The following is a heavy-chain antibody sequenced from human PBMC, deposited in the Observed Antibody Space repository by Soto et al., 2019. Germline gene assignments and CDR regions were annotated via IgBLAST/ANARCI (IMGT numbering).Heavy chain of an antibody. Sequence: HPGGSLRLSCAASGFTFSRFWMSWVGQALGKGLEWVANIKQDGSEKYYVDSVKGRFTISRDNAKNSLYLQMNSLGADDTGVYFCATDKFYHSSDYNDVFPIWSRGTMVTVSS. CDR2: IKQDGSEK. V-gene: IGHV3-7*05. CDR1: GFTFSRFW. CDR3: ATDKFYHSSDYNDVFPI. D-gene: IGHD4-4*01. J-gene: IGHJ3*02.